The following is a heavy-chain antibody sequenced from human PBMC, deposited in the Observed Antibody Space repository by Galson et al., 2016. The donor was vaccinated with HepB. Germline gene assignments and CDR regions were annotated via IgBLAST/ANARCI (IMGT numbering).Heavy chain of an antibody. CDR1: GFSFSTSGMC. J-gene: IGHJ4*02. V-gene: IGHV2-70*11. D-gene: IGHD3-10*01. CDR3: ARTVLELGSGSYYFPDY. Sequence: PALVKPTQTLTLTCTFSGFSFSTSGMCVSWIRQSPGKALEWLARIDWDDDKYYSTSLRTRLTISKDTSKTQVVLIMTNMDPMDTATYYCARTVLELGSGSYYFPDYWGQGTLVTVSS. CDR2: IDWDDDK.